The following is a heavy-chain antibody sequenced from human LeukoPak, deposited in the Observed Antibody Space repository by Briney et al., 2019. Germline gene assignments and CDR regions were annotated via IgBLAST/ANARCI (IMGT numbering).Heavy chain of an antibody. CDR3: ARGSIAVAQIDY. V-gene: IGHV4-34*01. CDR2: INHSGST. Sequence: SETLSLTCAVYGGSFSGYYWSWIRQPLGKGLEWIGEINHSGSTNYNPSLKSRVTISVDTSKNQFSLKLSSVTAADTAVYYCARGSIAVAQIDYWGQGTLVTVSS. D-gene: IGHD6-19*01. J-gene: IGHJ4*02. CDR1: GGSFSGYY.